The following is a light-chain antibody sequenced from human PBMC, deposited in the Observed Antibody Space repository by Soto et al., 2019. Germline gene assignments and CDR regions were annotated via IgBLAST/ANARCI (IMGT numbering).Light chain of an antibody. CDR1: QSISYW. CDR2: KAS. CDR3: QQYKSYLYS. J-gene: IGKJ2*03. V-gene: IGKV1-5*03. Sequence: DIQMTQSPSTLSASVGDRVTITCRASQSISYWLAWYQQKPGKGPKLLIYKASTFESGVPSRFSGSGSGTEFTLTISSLQPDDFATYYCQQYKSYLYSFGQGTKLEIK.